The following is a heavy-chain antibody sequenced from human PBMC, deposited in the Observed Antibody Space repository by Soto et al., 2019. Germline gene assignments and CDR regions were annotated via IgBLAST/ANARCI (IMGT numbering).Heavy chain of an antibody. V-gene: IGHV4-31*11. CDR1: GDSISSGGYY. Sequence: SETLSLTCAVSGDSISSGGYYWGWVRQHPGKGLEWIGYINYRGTTYYNPSLKSRLTISVDTSKTQFSLKLSSVTAADTAVYYCAIPYHHLHYYGMDVWGQGTTVTVSS. J-gene: IGHJ6*02. CDR3: AIPYHHLHYYGMDV. CDR2: INYRGTT. D-gene: IGHD2-2*01.